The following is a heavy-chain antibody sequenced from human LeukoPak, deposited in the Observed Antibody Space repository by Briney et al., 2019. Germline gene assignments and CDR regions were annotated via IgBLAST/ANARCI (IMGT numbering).Heavy chain of an antibody. CDR2: ISYDGSNK. J-gene: IGHJ4*02. V-gene: IGHV3-30*18. CDR3: AKHWNDLDY. D-gene: IGHD1-1*01. Sequence: GRSLRLSCAASGFTFSSYGMHWVRQAPGKGLEWVAVISYDGSNKYYADSVKGRFTISRDNSKNTLYLQMNSLRAEDTAVHYCAKHWNDLDYWGQGTLVTVSS. CDR1: GFTFSSYG.